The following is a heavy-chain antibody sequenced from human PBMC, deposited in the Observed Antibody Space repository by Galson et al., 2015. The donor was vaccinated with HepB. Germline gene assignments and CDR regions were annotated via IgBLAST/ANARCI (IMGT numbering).Heavy chain of an antibody. CDR1: GGTFSSYA. CDR2: IFSIFGTA. D-gene: IGHD3-3*01. CDR3: ARGLQVTIFGVVNPFDY. Sequence: SVKVSCKASGGTFSSYAISWVRQAPGQGLEWMGGIFSIFGTANYAQKFQGRATITADESKSTAYMDLSSLRSEDTAVYYCARGLQVTIFGVVNPFDYWGQGTLVTVSS. V-gene: IGHV1-69*13. J-gene: IGHJ4*02.